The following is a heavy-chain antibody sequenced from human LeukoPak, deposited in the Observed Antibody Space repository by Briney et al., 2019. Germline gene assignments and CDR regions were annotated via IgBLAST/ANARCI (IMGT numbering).Heavy chain of an antibody. CDR3: AKVGYYYGSGSPSNYFDY. CDR1: GFTFSSYA. Sequence: GGSLRLSCAASGFTFSSYAMSWVRQAPGKGLEWVSAISGSGGSTYYADSVKGRFTISRDNSKNTLYLQMNSLRAEDTAVYYCAKVGYYYGSGSPSNYFDYWGQGTLVTVSS. J-gene: IGHJ4*02. V-gene: IGHV3-23*01. D-gene: IGHD3-10*01. CDR2: ISGSGGST.